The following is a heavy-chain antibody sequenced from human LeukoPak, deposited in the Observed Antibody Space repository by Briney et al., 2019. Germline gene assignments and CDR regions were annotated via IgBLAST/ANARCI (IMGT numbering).Heavy chain of an antibody. J-gene: IGHJ4*02. CDR2: IYYSEST. Sequence: SETPSLTCIVSGGSISSYYWSWIRQPPGKGLEWIGYIYYSESTNYKPSLKSRVTISVATSKNQFSLRLSSVTAADTAVYYCARGRELAKRTLGYSSNWSRGGSDYWGQGTLVTVSS. D-gene: IGHD6-13*01. V-gene: IGHV4-59*08. CDR3: ARGRELAKRTLGYSSNWSRGGSDY. CDR1: GGSISSYY.